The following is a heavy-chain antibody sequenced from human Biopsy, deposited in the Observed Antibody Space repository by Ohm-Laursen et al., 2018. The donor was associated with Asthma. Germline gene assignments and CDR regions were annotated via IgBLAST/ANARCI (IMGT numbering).Heavy chain of an antibody. Sequence: SLKVSCKISGYSLTDLSMHWVRQAPGQGLEWMGGHDHEEGGTVTARRFQGRVTMTEDTSTDTAYMELSSLSSDDTAVYYCASDFPKDYVRYNFQFWGQGTLVTVSS. CDR3: ASDFPKDYVRYNFQF. D-gene: IGHD4-17*01. CDR1: GYSLTDLS. J-gene: IGHJ4*02. CDR2: HDHEEGGT. V-gene: IGHV1-24*01.